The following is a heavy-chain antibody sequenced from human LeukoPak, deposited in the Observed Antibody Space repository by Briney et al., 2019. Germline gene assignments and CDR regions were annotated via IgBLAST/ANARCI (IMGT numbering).Heavy chain of an antibody. D-gene: IGHD7-27*01. Sequence: SQTLSLTCAISGDSVSFNSDVWNWIRQSPSRGLEWLGRAYYRSKWLFDYAVSVKSRLTITPDTRKNQFSLQLNSVTPDDTGAYYCVRDANWGLDALDMWGQGTMVTVSS. J-gene: IGHJ3*02. CDR2: AYYRSKWLF. V-gene: IGHV6-1*01. CDR1: GDSVSFNSDV. CDR3: VRDANWGLDALDM.